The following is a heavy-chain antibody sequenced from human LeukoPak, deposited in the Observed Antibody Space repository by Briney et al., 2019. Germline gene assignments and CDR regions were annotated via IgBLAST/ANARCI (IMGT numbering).Heavy chain of an antibody. CDR2: ISGSGGST. CDR1: GFTFSSYG. V-gene: IGHV3-23*01. CDR3: AKDSRDSGTVAVAGAIDY. Sequence: PGGSLRLSCAASGFTFSSYGMSWVRQAPGKGLEWVSAISGSGGSTYYADSVKGRFTISRDNSKNTLYLQMNSLRAEDTAVYYCAKDSRDSGTVAVAGAIDYWGQGTLVTVSS. D-gene: IGHD6-19*01. J-gene: IGHJ4*02.